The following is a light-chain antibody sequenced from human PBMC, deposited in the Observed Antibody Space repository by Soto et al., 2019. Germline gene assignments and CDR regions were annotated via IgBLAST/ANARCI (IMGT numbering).Light chain of an antibody. CDR1: QSISSW. V-gene: IGKV1-5*03. Sequence: IEMTQSPSPLSASVGDRVTITCRARQSISSWLAWYQQRPGKAPALLIYSASSLEVGVPSRFSGSGSATEFTLTITSLQPDDFATYYCQQYNSFPRTFGQGTKVEIK. CDR2: SAS. J-gene: IGKJ1*01. CDR3: QQYNSFPRT.